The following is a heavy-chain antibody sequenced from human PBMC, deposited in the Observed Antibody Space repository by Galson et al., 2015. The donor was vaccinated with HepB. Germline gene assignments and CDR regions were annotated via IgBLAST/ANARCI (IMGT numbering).Heavy chain of an antibody. Sequence: SLRLSCAASGFTFSRYAMHWVRQAPGKGLEWVAVIWYDGSDKYYADSVRGRFTISRDNSKSTLFLQMNTLRADDTAVYYCARADCTGGICYKGPFDYWGQGTLVTVSS. V-gene: IGHV3-33*01. J-gene: IGHJ4*02. CDR3: ARADCTGGICYKGPFDY. D-gene: IGHD2-8*02. CDR1: GFTFSRYA. CDR2: IWYDGSDK.